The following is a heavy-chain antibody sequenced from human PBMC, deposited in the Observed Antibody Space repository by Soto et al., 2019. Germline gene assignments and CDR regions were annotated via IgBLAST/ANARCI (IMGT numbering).Heavy chain of an antibody. J-gene: IGHJ4*02. CDR2: INAGNGNT. V-gene: IGHV1-3*01. CDR1: GYTFTSYA. CDR3: ARNHSSSWVFDY. D-gene: IGHD6-13*01. Sequence: QVQLVQSGAEVKKPGASVKVSCKASGYTFTSYAMHLVRQAPGQRLEWMGWINAGNGNTKYSQKFQGRVTITRDTSASTAYMELSSLRSEDTAVYYCARNHSSSWVFDYWGQGTLITVSS.